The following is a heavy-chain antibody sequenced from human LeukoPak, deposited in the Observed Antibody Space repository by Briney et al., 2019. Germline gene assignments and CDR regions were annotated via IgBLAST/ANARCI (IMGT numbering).Heavy chain of an antibody. CDR2: IYYSGST. J-gene: IGHJ4*02. CDR1: GGSISSYY. V-gene: IGHV4-59*08. CDR3: AGDSGSWHRADY. Sequence: SETLSLTCTVSGGSISSYYWSWIRQPPGKGLEWIGYIYYSGSTNYNPSLKSRVTISVDTSKNQFSLKLSSVTAADTAMYYCAGDSGSWHRADYWGQGTLVTVSS. D-gene: IGHD6-13*01.